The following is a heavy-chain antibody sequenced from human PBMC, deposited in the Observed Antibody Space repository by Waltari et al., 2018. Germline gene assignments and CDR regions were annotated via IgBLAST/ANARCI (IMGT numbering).Heavy chain of an antibody. CDR2: IHYSGST. J-gene: IGHJ4*02. CDR1: GGSISRYY. Sequence: QVQLQESGPGLVKPSETLSLTCTVSGGSISRYYWSWIRQPPGKGREWIGYIHYSGSTNYNPSLKSRVTMSIDTSKNQFSLELSSVTAADTAVYYCARAPGVRVGFDFWGQGTLVTVSS. D-gene: IGHD3-22*01. V-gene: IGHV4-59*01. CDR3: ARAPGVRVGFDF.